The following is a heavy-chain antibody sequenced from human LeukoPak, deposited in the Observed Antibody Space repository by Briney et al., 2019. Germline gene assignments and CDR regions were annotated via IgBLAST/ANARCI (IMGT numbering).Heavy chain of an antibody. J-gene: IGHJ4*02. CDR1: AVSITSGTYY. CDR3: ARASETAMVTL. D-gene: IGHD5-18*01. V-gene: IGHV4-61*02. CDR2: IYSTGRV. Sequence: SETLSLTCTVSAVSITSGTYYWTWIRQPAVKGLEWIGRIYSTGRVNYNPSLKSRVTMLLDTSKNHISLKLTSVTAADTAIYFCARASETAMVTLWGQGTLVTVSS.